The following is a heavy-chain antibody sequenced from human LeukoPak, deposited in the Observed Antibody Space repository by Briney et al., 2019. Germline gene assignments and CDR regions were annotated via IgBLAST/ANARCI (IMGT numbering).Heavy chain of an antibody. J-gene: IGHJ4*02. V-gene: IGHV1-2*02. CDR2: IYPNSGGT. Sequence: VASVKVSCKASGYTFTGYYMHWVRQAPGQGLEWMGWIYPNSGGTTYPQKFQGRVTMTRDTSISTAYMELSRLRSDDTAVYYCARASRPTVTIDPYYFDYWGQGTLVTVSS. CDR3: ARASRPTVTIDPYYFDY. CDR1: GYTFTGYY. D-gene: IGHD4-17*01.